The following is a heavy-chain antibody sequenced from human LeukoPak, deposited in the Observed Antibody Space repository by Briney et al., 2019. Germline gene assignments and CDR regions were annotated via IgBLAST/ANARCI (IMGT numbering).Heavy chain of an antibody. V-gene: IGHV3-9*01. D-gene: IGHD1-7*01. CDR2: ISWNSGSR. Sequence: PGGSLRLSCAASGFTFDDCAIHWVRQAPGKGLEWVSGISWNSGSRGYADSVKGRFTISRDNAKNSLYLQMNSLRAEDTALYYCAKDMNYAFDIWGQGTMVTVSS. CDR3: AKDMNYAFDI. CDR1: GFTFDDCA. J-gene: IGHJ3*02.